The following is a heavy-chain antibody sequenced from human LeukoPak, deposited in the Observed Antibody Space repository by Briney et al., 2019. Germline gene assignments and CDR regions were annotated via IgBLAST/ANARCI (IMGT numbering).Heavy chain of an antibody. CDR3: ARVLMVTVDAFDI. D-gene: IGHD2-8*01. V-gene: IGHV3-48*03. CDR1: GFTISSYE. J-gene: IGHJ3*02. Sequence: PGGSLRLSCAASGFTISSYEMNWVRQAPGKGLEWVSYISSSGSTIYYADSVKGRFTISRDNAKNSLYLQMNSLRAEDTAVYYCARVLMVTVDAFDIWGQGTIVTVSS. CDR2: ISSSGSTI.